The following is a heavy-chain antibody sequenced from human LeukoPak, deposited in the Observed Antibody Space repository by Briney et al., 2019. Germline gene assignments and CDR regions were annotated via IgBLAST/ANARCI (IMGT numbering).Heavy chain of an antibody. J-gene: IGHJ4*02. CDR1: GGSLSGYY. Sequence: PSETLSLTCDVYGGSLSGYYWSWIRQPPGKGLEWIGEINHSGSTNYNPSLKSRVTISVDTSKNQFSLKLSSVTAADTAVYYCARWFGGYYYDSSGYLDYWGQGTLVTVSS. V-gene: IGHV4-34*01. CDR2: INHSGST. D-gene: IGHD3-22*01. CDR3: ARWFGGYYYDSSGYLDY.